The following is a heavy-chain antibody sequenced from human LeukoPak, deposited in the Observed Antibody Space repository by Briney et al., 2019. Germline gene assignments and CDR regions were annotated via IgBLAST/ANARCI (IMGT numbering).Heavy chain of an antibody. CDR3: TRVPYSGWAAGVDYGDPGDY. V-gene: IGHV3-49*03. J-gene: IGHJ4*02. D-gene: IGHD4-17*01. CDR2: IRSKAYGGTT. CDR1: GFTFGDYA. Sequence: GGSLRLSCTASGFTFGDYAMSWFRQAPGKGLEWVGFIRSKAYGGTTEYAASVKGRFTISRDDSKSIAYLRMNSLKTEDTAVYYCTRVPYSGWAAGVDYGDPGDYWGQGTLVTVSS.